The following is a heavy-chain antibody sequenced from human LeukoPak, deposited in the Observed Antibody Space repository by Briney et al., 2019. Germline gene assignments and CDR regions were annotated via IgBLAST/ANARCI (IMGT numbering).Heavy chain of an antibody. D-gene: IGHD3-16*01. V-gene: IGHV3-7*01. J-gene: IGHJ4*02. CDR2: IKQGGGET. CDR3: ARDDASSSFTY. Sequence: GGSLRLSRAASGFTFSNYWMNWVRQAPGKGLEWVANIKQGGGETYNVDSVKGRFSISRDNAKNSLYLQMNSLRAEDTAVYYCARDDASSSFTYWGQGALVTVSS. CDR1: GFTFSNYW.